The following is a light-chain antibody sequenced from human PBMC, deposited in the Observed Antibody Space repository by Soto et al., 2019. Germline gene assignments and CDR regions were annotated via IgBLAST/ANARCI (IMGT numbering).Light chain of an antibody. CDR1: QSISRG. V-gene: IGKV1-5*01. Sequence: DIQMTQSPPTLSASVGDRVTITCRASQSISRGLAWHQQKAGEAPKLLIYDASTLVSGVPSRFSGSGSGTEFTLTIISLQPDDFATYYCQQYNPGTFGQGTKVEIK. J-gene: IGKJ1*01. CDR3: QQYNPGT. CDR2: DAS.